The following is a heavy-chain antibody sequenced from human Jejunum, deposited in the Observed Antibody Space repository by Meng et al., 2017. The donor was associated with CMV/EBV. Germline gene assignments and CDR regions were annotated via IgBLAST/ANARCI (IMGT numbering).Heavy chain of an antibody. D-gene: IGHD2-2*03. J-gene: IGHJ4*02. CDR1: YS. CDR3: ARDKVAGGYCSTTTCPQIFTY. CDR2: ISVHNGNT. V-gene: IGHV1-18*01. Sequence: YSMSCVRQGPGQGPAWMGWISVHNGNTNYAQKFQGSVSMTADTSTNTADMELRSLRSDDTAVYYCARDKVAGGYCSTTTCPQIFTYWGQGTLVTVSS.